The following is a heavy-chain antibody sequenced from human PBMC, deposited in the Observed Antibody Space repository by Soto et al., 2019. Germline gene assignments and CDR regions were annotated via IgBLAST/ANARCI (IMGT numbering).Heavy chain of an antibody. Sequence: LSLTCAVSGGSLSSSAYSWSWIRQPPGKGLEWIGFIYQSGSTYYNPSLKSRVTMSLDRPKNQFSLKLSSVTAADTAVYYCARELLFYDSDGFSWDDAFDIWGQGTMVTVSS. CDR1: GGSLSSSAYS. J-gene: IGHJ3*02. CDR3: ARELLFYDSDGFSWDDAFDI. CDR2: IYQSGST. D-gene: IGHD3-22*01. V-gene: IGHV4-30-2*01.